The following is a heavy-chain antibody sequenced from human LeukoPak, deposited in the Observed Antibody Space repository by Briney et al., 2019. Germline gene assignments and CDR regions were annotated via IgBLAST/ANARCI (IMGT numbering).Heavy chain of an antibody. CDR1: GYNFTSYD. V-gene: IGHV1-8*01. D-gene: IGHD3-9*01. Sequence: ASVKVSCKTSGYNFTSYDINWVRQATGQGPEWMGWMNPSSGDTGYAQNFQGRLDLTRNIALTTAYMELSSLTSEDTATYYCVRAAQEGRDSLTGVQTGNWFDRWGQGTLVTVSS. CDR3: VRAAQEGRDSLTGVQTGNWFDR. CDR2: MNPSSGDT. J-gene: IGHJ5*02.